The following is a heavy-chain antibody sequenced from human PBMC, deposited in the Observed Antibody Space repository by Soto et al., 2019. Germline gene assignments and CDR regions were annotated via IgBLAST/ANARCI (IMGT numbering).Heavy chain of an antibody. Sequence: ASVKVSCKASGYTFTSYYMHWVRQAPGQGLEWMGIINPSGGSTSYAQKFQGRVTMTRDTSTSTVYMELSSLRSEDTAVYYCASQPDYGDYLGAFEIWGQGTMVTVSS. CDR1: GYTFTSYY. D-gene: IGHD4-17*01. CDR2: INPSGGST. V-gene: IGHV1-46*03. J-gene: IGHJ3*02. CDR3: ASQPDYGDYLGAFEI.